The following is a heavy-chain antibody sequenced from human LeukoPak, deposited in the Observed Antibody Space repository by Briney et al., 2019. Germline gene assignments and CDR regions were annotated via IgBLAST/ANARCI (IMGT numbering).Heavy chain of an antibody. V-gene: IGHV1-3*01. Sequence: ASVKVSCKASGYTFTSYAMHWVRQAPGQRLEWMGWINAGNGNTKYSQKFQGRVTITRDTSASTAYMELSSLRSEDTAVYYCAREIEVEWLLQSGSFDPWGQGTLVTVSS. CDR3: AREIEVEWLLQSGSFDP. CDR1: GYTFTSYA. D-gene: IGHD3-3*01. J-gene: IGHJ5*02. CDR2: INAGNGNT.